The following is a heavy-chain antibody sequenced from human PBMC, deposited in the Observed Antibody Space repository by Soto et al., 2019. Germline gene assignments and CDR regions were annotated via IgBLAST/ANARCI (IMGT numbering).Heavy chain of an antibody. V-gene: IGHV1-69*13. CDR2: IIPIFGTA. Sequence: SVKVSCKASGGTFSSYAISWVRQAPGQGLEWMGGIIPIFGTANYAQKFQGRVTITADESTSTAYIELSSLRSEDTAVYYCARDSVTYYYDSSGPRGFDYWGQGTLVTVSS. CDR1: GGTFSSYA. J-gene: IGHJ4*02. CDR3: ARDSVTYYYDSSGPRGFDY. D-gene: IGHD3-22*01.